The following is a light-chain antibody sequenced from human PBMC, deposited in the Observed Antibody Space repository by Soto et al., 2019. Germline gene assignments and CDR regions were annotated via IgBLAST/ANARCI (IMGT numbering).Light chain of an antibody. CDR1: SGHSSYI. CDR3: ETWDMNTHVV. Sequence: QSVLTQSSSASASLGSSVKLTCTLSSGHSSYIIQGHQQQPGKAPRYLMKLEGSGSYNKVSGVPDRFSGSSSGADRYLTISNLQFEDEADYYCETWDMNTHVVFGGGTKLTVL. J-gene: IGLJ2*01. V-gene: IGLV4-60*02. CDR2: LEGSGSY.